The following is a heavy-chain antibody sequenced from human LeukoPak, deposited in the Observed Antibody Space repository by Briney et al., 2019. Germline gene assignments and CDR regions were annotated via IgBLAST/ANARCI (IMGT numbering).Heavy chain of an antibody. CDR3: ARDGNGSGWEFDY. V-gene: IGHV6-1*01. J-gene: IGHJ4*02. CDR1: GDSVSSNSAA. Sequence: SQTLSLTSAISGDSVSSNSAAWNWSRQSPSRGLEWLGRTYYRSKWYNDYAVSVKSRITINPDTSKNQFSLQLNSVTPEDTAVYYCARDGNGSGWEFDYWGQGTLVTVSS. D-gene: IGHD6-19*01. CDR2: TYYRSKWYN.